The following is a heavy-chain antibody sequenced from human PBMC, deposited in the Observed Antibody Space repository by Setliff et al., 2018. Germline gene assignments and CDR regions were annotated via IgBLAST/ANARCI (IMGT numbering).Heavy chain of an antibody. CDR1: GFNFGNYA. D-gene: IGHD3-22*01. J-gene: IGHJ4*02. V-gene: IGHV3-23*01. CDR2: ISGSGGRT. CDR3: AKVPGSGYYFFDY. Sequence: PGGSLRLSCAASGFNFGNYAMTWVRQAPGKGLHWVSTISGSGGRTYYADSVKGRFTVSRDNSKNTLYLQMNSLRAEDTAVYYCAKVPGSGYYFFDYWGQGTLVTVSS.